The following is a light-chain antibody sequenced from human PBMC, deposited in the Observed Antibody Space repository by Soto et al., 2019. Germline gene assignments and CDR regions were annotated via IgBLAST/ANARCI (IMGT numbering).Light chain of an antibody. Sequence: QPVLTQPPSVSGAPGQKITMSCTGSSSNIGAGYDVHWYQQLPGAAPRLLIYADNNRPSGVPDRFSASNSGTSASLAITGLQGEDEAVYYCQSYDTSLSGVIFGAGTQLTVL. J-gene: IGLJ2*01. CDR2: ADN. CDR3: QSYDTSLSGVI. V-gene: IGLV1-40*01. CDR1: SSNIGAGYD.